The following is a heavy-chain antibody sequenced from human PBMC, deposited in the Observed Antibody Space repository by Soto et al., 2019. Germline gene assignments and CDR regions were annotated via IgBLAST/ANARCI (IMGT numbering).Heavy chain of an antibody. CDR3: ATWLQREHAFDI. J-gene: IGHJ3*02. Sequence: GGSLRLSCAASGFSFSGKNYLTWVRQAPGKGLEWVSALYSSDGTYYADSVKGRFSVSRDNSKNTFYLQLHSLRPEDTALYFCATWLQREHAFDIWGLGXMVTVSS. CDR1: GFSFSGKNY. V-gene: IGHV3-53*01. CDR2: LYSSDGT. D-gene: IGHD1-1*01.